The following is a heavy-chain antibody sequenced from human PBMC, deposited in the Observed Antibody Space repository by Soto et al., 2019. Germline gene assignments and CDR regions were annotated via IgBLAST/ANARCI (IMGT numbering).Heavy chain of an antibody. Sequence: GGFLRFSCGAFGLNFSSYGMHWVRKAPGKGLEWGAVISYDGSNKYYADSVKGRFTISRDNSKNTLYLQMNSLRAEDTAVYYCAKESSAGFWSGTYYYYGMDVWGQGTTVTVSS. V-gene: IGHV3-30*18. CDR2: ISYDGSNK. CDR1: GLNFSSYG. J-gene: IGHJ6*02. D-gene: IGHD3-3*01. CDR3: AKESSAGFWSGTYYYYGMDV.